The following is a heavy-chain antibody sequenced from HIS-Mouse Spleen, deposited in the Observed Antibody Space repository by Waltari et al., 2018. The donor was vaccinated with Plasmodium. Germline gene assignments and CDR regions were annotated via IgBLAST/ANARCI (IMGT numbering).Heavy chain of an antibody. CDR3: AKTIKYYDILTGYPFDY. V-gene: IGHV3-23*01. J-gene: IGHJ4*02. CDR2: ISGRGGST. Sequence: EVQLLESGGGLVQPGGSLRLSCAASGFTFSSYAMSWVRQAPGKGLEWVAAISGRGGSTDYADSVKGRFTISRDNSKNTLYLQMNSLRAEDTAVYYCAKTIKYYDILTGYPFDYWGQGTLVTVSS. D-gene: IGHD3-9*01. CDR1: GFTFSSYA.